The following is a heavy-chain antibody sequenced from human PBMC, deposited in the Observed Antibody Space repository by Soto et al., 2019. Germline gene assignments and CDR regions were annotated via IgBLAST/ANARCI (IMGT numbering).Heavy chain of an antibody. V-gene: IGHV4-59*08. CDR3: ASLETPYSSGY. J-gene: IGHJ4*02. CDR2: IYYSGST. CDR1: GASISSYY. D-gene: IGHD6-19*01. Sequence: SETLSLTCTVSGASISSYYWSWIRQPPGKGLEWIGYIYYSGSTNYNPSLKSRVTISVDTSKNQFSLKLSSVTAADTAVYYCASLETPYSSGYWSQGTLVTVSS.